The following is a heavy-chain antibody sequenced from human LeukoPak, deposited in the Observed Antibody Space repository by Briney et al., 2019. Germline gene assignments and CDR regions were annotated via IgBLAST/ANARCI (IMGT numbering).Heavy chain of an antibody. CDR2: INHSGST. CDR3: AREESQQLVPFDY. D-gene: IGHD6-13*01. CDR1: GGSFSGYY. J-gene: IGHJ4*02. V-gene: IGHV4-34*01. Sequence: SETLSLTCAVYGGSFSGYYWSWIRQPPGKGLEWIGEINHSGSTNYNPSLKSRVTISVDTSKNQFSLKLSSVTAADTAVYYCAREESQQLVPFDYRGQGTLVTVSS.